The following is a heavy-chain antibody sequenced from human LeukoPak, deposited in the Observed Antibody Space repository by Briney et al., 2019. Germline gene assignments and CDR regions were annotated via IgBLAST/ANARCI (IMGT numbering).Heavy chain of an antibody. Sequence: SETRSLTCTVSGGSISSYYWSWIRQPPGKGLEWVGYIYYSGSTNYNPSLKSRVTISVDTSKNQFSLKLSSVTAADTAVYYCARQNIAAAGPYAFDIWGQGTMVTVSS. D-gene: IGHD6-13*01. CDR1: GGSISSYY. CDR2: IYYSGST. J-gene: IGHJ3*02. V-gene: IGHV4-59*01. CDR3: ARQNIAAAGPYAFDI.